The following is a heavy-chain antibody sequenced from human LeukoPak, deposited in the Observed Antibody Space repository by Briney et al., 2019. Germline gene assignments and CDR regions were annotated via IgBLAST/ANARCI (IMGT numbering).Heavy chain of an antibody. D-gene: IGHD6-6*01. V-gene: IGHV1-2*02. CDR1: GYTCTGYY. J-gene: IGHJ5*02. CDR2: INPNSGGT. Sequence: ASVKVSCKASGYTCTGYYMHWVRQAPGQGLEWMGWINPNSGGTNYAQKFQGRVTMTRDTSISTAYMELSRLRSDDTAVYYCARVRQLVRNWFDPWGQGTLVTVSS. CDR3: ARVRQLVRNWFDP.